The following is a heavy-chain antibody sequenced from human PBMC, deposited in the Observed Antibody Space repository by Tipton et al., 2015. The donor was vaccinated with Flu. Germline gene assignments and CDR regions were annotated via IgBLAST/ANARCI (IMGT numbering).Heavy chain of an antibody. Sequence: GLVKPSETLSLTCTVSGGPIGSYYWNWIRQPPGKGLEWIGYIYNSKYTKYNPSLESRVTISADTSKKQFSLRLRSVTAADTAVYYCARDPSLGMPDYFDYWGQGTLVTASS. D-gene: IGHD2-2*01. CDR1: GGPIGSYY. J-gene: IGHJ4*02. V-gene: IGHV4-59*12. CDR2: IYNSKYT. CDR3: ARDPSLGMPDYFDY.